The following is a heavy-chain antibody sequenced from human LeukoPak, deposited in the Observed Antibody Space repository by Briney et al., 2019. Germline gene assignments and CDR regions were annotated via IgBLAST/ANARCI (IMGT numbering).Heavy chain of an antibody. CDR1: GFTFSSYG. D-gene: IGHD3-3*01. CDR2: IRYDGSNK. V-gene: IGHV3-30*02. CDR3: AKEGPGLRFLEWLLIDY. Sequence: GGSLRLSCAASGFTFSSYGMHWVRQAPGKGLEWAAFIRYDGSNKYYADSVKGRFTISRDNSKNTLYLQMNSLRAEDTAVYYCAKEGPGLRFLEWLLIDYWGQGTLVTVSS. J-gene: IGHJ4*02.